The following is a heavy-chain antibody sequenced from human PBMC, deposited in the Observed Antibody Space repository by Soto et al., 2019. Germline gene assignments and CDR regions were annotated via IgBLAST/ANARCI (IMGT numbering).Heavy chain of an antibody. Sequence: QVQLQESGPGLVKPSETLSLTCTVSGGSISSYYWNWIRQPPGKGLEWIGYIYNSGNTNYNPSLRSRVTISVDTSKNQFSLKLTSVTAADTAVYYCAAPPRYWGLGTLVTVSS. J-gene: IGHJ4*02. V-gene: IGHV4-59*01. CDR2: IYNSGNT. CDR3: AAPPRY. D-gene: IGHD6-6*01. CDR1: GGSISSYY.